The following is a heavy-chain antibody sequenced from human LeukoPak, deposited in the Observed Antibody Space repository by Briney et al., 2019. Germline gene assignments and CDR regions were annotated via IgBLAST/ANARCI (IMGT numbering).Heavy chain of an antibody. Sequence: SETLSLTCTVSGGSISGNYYWAWIRQSPDKGLKWIGNIFSSGSTYYNPSLQSRVTISVDTSKNHFSLKLSSVTAADTAVYYCARRPCCSGRGADAWGHGTTVTVSS. CDR3: ARRPCCSGRGADA. V-gene: IGHV4-39*02. D-gene: IGHD3-10*02. CDR2: IFSSGST. CDR1: GGSISGNYY. J-gene: IGHJ6*02.